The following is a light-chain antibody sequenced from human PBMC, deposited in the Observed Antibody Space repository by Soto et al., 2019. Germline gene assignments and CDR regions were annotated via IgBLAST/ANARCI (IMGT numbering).Light chain of an antibody. Sequence: QSALTQPASVSGSPGQSITISCTGTSSDVGGYNYVSWYQQHPSKAPKLMIYDVSNRPPGVSNRFSGSKSGNTASLTISGLQAEDEADYFCSSFTSSSTLVFGGGTKLTVL. J-gene: IGLJ2*01. V-gene: IGLV2-14*01. CDR3: SSFTSSSTLV. CDR2: DVS. CDR1: SSDVGGYNY.